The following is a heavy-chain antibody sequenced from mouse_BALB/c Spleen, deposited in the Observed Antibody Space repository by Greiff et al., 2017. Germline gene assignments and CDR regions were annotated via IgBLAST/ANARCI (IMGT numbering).Heavy chain of an antibody. D-gene: IGHD1-1*02. CDR3: AGGPYWYYDV. CDR2: IDPANGNT. J-gene: IGHJ1*01. CDR1: GFNIKDTY. V-gene: IGHV14-3*02. Sequence: VQLQQSGAELVKPGASVKLSCTASGFNIKDTYMPWVKQRPEQGLEWIGRIDPANGNTKYDPKFQGKATITADTSSNTAYLQLSSLTSEDTAVYYCAGGPYWYYDVWGAGTTVTVSS.